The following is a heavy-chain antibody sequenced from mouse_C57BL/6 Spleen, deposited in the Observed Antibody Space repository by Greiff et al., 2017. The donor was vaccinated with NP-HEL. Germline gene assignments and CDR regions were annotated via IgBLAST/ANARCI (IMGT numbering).Heavy chain of an antibody. J-gene: IGHJ4*01. Sequence: EVQLVESGGGLVQPGGSLSLSCAASGFTFTDYYMTWVRQPPGRALEWLGFIRNKANGYTTEYSASVKGRFTISRDNSQGILYLQMNALRAEDSATYYCARSFYYGSSWAMDYWGQGTSVTVSS. CDR2: IRNKANGYTT. D-gene: IGHD1-1*01. V-gene: IGHV7-3*01. CDR3: ARSFYYGSSWAMDY. CDR1: GFTFTDYY.